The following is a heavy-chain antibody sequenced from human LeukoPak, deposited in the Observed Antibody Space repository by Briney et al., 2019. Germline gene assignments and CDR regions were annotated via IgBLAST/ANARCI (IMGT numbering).Heavy chain of an antibody. V-gene: IGHV4-4*02. J-gene: IGHJ3*02. CDR1: GGSISSSNW. CDR2: IYHSGST. Sequence: SRTLSLTCAVSGGSISSSNWWSWVRQPPGKGLEWIGEIYHSGSTNYNPSLKSRVTISVDKSKNQFSLKLSSVTAADTAVYYCARDPDIVVVPAATNDAFDIWGQGTMVTVSS. D-gene: IGHD2-2*01. CDR3: ARDPDIVVVPAATNDAFDI.